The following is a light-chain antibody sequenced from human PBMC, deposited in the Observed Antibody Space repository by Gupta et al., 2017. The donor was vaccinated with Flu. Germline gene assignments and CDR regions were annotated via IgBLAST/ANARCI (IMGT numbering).Light chain of an antibody. J-gene: IGLJ3*02. CDR2: GNN. CDR1: RCNVGGEY. Sequence: GNRCNVGGEYVCWYQQRAEPAPKLLRCGNNDRPSGVPDRFSGATSGTKASLTINGVQAEDESGYYCTSGDSHMDNEVFGGGTKLTVL. CDR3: TSGDSHMDNEV. V-gene: IGLV1-47*01.